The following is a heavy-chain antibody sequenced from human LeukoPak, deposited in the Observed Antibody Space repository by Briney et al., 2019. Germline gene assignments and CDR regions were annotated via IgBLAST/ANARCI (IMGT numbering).Heavy chain of an antibody. V-gene: IGHV3-74*01. CDR1: GFTFSSYW. Sequence: PGGSLRLSCAASGFTFSSYWMHWVRQAPGKGLVWVSRINSDGSSRSYADSVKGRFTISRDNAKNTLYLQMYSLRAEDTAVYYCARSLRLGELSYHDYWGQGTLVTVSS. J-gene: IGHJ4*02. D-gene: IGHD3-16*02. CDR3: ARSLRLGELSYHDY. CDR2: INSDGSSR.